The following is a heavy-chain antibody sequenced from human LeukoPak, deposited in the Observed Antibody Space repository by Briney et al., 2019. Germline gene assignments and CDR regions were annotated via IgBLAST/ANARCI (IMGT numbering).Heavy chain of an antibody. V-gene: IGHV3-74*01. D-gene: IGHD3-22*01. J-gene: IGHJ3*02. CDR2: INSDGSST. Sequence: GGSPRLSCAASGFTFSSYWMHWVRQAPGKGLVWVSRINSDGSSTSYADSVKGRFTISRDNAKNTLYLQMNSLRAEDTAVYYCARVPKAYDSSGYYGRGAFDIWGQGTMVTVSS. CDR1: GFTFSSYW. CDR3: ARVPKAYDSSGYYGRGAFDI.